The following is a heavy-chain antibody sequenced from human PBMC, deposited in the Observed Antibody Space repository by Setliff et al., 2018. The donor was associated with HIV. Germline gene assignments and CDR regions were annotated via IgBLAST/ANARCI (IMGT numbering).Heavy chain of an antibody. CDR2: INPSGGST. J-gene: IGHJ6*02. V-gene: IGHV1-46*01. CDR3: ARTYYKFWSGDYYYYGMDV. CDR1: GYTFTSYY. D-gene: IGHD3-3*01. Sequence: ASVKVSCKASGYTFTSYYMHWVRQAPGQGLEWMGIINPSGGSTSYAQKFQGRVTMTRDTSTSTVYMELSSLRSEDTAVYYCARTYYKFWSGDYYYYGMDVWGQGTTVTVSS.